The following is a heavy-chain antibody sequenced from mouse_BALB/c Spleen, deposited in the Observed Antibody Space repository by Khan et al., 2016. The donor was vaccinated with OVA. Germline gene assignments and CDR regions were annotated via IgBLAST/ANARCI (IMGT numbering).Heavy chain of an antibody. CDR1: GYAFSNYW. J-gene: IGHJ3*01. CDR3: TRSVYDFIAY. V-gene: IGHV1-80*01. CDR2: IYPGAGHT. Sequence: VQLKQSGAELVRPGSSMKISCKASGYAFSNYWMNWVRQGPGKGLEWIGQIYPGAGHTNYNGTFKDKATLTADKSSSSAYMQLSSLTSKDSAVYSSTRSVYDFIAYWGQGTLVTVSA. D-gene: IGHD2-14*01.